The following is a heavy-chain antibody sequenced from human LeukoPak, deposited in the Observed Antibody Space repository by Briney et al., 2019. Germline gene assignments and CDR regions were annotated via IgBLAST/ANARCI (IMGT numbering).Heavy chain of an antibody. V-gene: IGHV3-30*18. J-gene: IGHJ6*02. Sequence: GGSLRLSCAASGFTFSTNGMHWVRQAPGKGLEWVAVISYDGSNKYYADSVKGRFTISRDNSKNTLYLQMNSLRGEDTAVYYCAKTYSDYVDYYYGMDVWGQGTTVTVSS. CDR2: ISYDGSNK. D-gene: IGHD4-11*01. CDR1: GFTFSTNG. CDR3: AKTYSDYVDYYYGMDV.